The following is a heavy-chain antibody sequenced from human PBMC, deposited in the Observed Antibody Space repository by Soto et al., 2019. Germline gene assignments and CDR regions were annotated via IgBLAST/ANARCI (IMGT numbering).Heavy chain of an antibody. V-gene: IGHV1-18*04. D-gene: IGHD3-16*02. Sequence: QVQLVRSGAELKKPGASVKVSCAASGYTFTSNSITWVRQAPGQGLEWMGWISAYNGETSYAEKFQGRLTMTTDTSTSTAYMELRSLRSDDTAVYYCARVWGSYRAPSGGAGFDPWGQGTLVTVSS. CDR3: ARVWGSYRAPSGGAGFDP. CDR2: ISAYNGET. J-gene: IGHJ5*02. CDR1: GYTFTSNS.